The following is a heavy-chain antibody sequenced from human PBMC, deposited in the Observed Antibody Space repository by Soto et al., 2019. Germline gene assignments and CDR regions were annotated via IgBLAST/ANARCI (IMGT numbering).Heavy chain of an antibody. J-gene: IGHJ6*02. CDR1: GFTFSSYS. CDR3: ARERVIVGATTHYYYGMDV. V-gene: IGHV3-21*01. Sequence: ESGGGLVKPGGSLRLSCAASGFTFSSYSMNWVRQAPGKGLEWVSSISSSSSYIYYADSVKGRFTISRDNAKNSLYLQMNSLRAEDTAVYYCARERVIVGATTHYYYGMDVWGQGTTVTVSS. CDR2: ISSSSSYI. D-gene: IGHD1-26*01.